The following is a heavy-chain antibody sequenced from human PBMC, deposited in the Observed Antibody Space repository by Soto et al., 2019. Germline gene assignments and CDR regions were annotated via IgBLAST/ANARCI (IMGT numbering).Heavy chain of an antibody. V-gene: IGHV3-23*01. D-gene: IGHD3-3*01. CDR2: TSGSDGRT. CDR1: VFTFSSYA. Sequence: PGGSLRLSCAASVFTFSSYAMSCVRQAPGKGLEWVSTTSGSDGRTYSTDSVKGRSSISRDISQSTLYLQMNSLRADDTAIYYCARWSYLDYWGQGTRVTVSS. CDR3: ARWSYLDY. J-gene: IGHJ4*02.